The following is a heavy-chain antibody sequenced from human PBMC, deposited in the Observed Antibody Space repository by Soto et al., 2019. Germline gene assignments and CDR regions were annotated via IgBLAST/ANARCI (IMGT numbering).Heavy chain of an antibody. CDR3: ARATGAARLGVDS. V-gene: IGHV4-59*01. CDR2: IYYSGST. J-gene: IGHJ4*02. CDR1: AATIKND. Sequence: AATIKNDWSGIRKPPGKGLEWIVYIYYSGSTNYNPSLKSRVTISVDPSKNQFSLKLSSVTVGDTAVDYFARATGAARLGVDSWGQGTLVTVPS. D-gene: IGHD6-6*01.